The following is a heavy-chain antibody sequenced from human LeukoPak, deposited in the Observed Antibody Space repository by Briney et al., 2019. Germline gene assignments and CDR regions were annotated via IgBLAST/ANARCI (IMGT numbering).Heavy chain of an antibody. CDR3: ARELAYYYDSSGGY. V-gene: IGHV3-30-3*01. Sequence: GGSLRLSCAASGFTVSSNYMSWVRQAPGKGLEWVAVISYDGSNKYYADSVKGRFTISRDNSKNTLYLQMNSLRAEDTAVYYCARELAYYYDSSGGYWGQGTLVTVSS. J-gene: IGHJ4*02. CDR1: GFTVSSNY. CDR2: ISYDGSNK. D-gene: IGHD3-22*01.